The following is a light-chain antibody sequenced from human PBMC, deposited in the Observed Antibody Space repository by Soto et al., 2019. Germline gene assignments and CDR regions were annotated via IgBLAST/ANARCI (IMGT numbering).Light chain of an antibody. Sequence: QSVLTQPPSASGSPGQSVAISCTGTSSDAGGYNYVSWYQQHPGKAPKLMIYEVNKRPSGVPDRFSGSKSGNTASLTVSGLQDEDEADYYCSSYAGSSNVFGTGTKVTVL. CDR3: SSYAGSSNV. CDR2: EVN. J-gene: IGLJ6*01. V-gene: IGLV2-8*01. CDR1: SSDAGGYNY.